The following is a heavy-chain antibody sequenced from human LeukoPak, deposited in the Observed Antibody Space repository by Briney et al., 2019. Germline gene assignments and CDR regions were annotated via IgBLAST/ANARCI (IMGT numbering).Heavy chain of an antibody. CDR3: AKEGLMDIVVVVAATGYFDY. CDR2: ISGSGGST. V-gene: IGHV3-23*01. CDR1: GLSLNSYA. Sequence: GGSLRLSCTASGLSLNSYAMSWVRQVPGKGLEWVSAISGSGGSTYYADSVKGRFTISRDNSKNTLYLQMNSLRAEDTAVYYCAKEGLMDIVVVVAATGYFDYWGQGTLVTVSS. J-gene: IGHJ4*02. D-gene: IGHD2-15*01.